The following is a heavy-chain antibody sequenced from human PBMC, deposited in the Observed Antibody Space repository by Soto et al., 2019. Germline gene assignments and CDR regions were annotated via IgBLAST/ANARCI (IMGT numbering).Heavy chain of an antibody. D-gene: IGHD3-10*01. Sequence: QVQLVESGGGVVQPGRSLRLSCAASGFTFSSYGMHWVRQAPGKGLEWVAVIWYDGSNKYYADSVKGRFTTSRDNSKNTLYLQMNSLRAEDTAVYYCARDLSTVVRGVTVDYWGQGTLVTVSS. J-gene: IGHJ4*02. CDR2: IWYDGSNK. V-gene: IGHV3-33*01. CDR1: GFTFSSYG. CDR3: ARDLSTVVRGVTVDY.